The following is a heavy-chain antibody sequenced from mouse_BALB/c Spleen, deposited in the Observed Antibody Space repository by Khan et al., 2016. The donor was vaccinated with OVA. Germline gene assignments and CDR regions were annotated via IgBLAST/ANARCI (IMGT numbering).Heavy chain of an antibody. J-gene: IGHJ4*01. D-gene: IGHD3-3*01. V-gene: IGHV9-3-1*01. Sequence: QIQLVQSGPELKKPGETVKISCKASGYTFTKYGMHWVKQAPGKGLKWMGWINTYTGEPTYADDFHGQSAFSLETSTSTAYLQINNLKNEDSATYSGSNPPCCSYGLDNWGQGTSVTVSA. CDR1: GYTFTKYG. CDR2: INTYTGEP. CDR3: SNPPCCSYGLDN.